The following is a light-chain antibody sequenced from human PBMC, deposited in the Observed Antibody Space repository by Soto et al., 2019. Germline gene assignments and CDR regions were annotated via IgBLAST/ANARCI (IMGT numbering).Light chain of an antibody. CDR3: QKSSTWRDT. J-gene: IGKJ4*01. CDR1: QSVSSY. Sequence: EIVLTQSPATLSLSPGERATLSCRASQSVSSYLAWYQQKPGQAPRLLIYDASNRATGIPARFSGSGSGTDFTLTISSLEPEEFAVYYWQKSSTWRDTFGGGNKVEIK. CDR2: DAS. V-gene: IGKV3-11*01.